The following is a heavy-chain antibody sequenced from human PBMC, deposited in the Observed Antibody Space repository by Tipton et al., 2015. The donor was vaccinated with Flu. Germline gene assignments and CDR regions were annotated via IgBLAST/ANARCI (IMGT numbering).Heavy chain of an antibody. J-gene: IGHJ3*02. CDR1: GFTFSSYA. CDR2: ISGSVGST. Sequence: GSLRLSCAASGFTFSSYAMSWVRQAPGKGLEWVSAISGSVGSTYYADSVKGRFTISRDNSKNTLYLQMNSLRAEDTAVYYCATRITMVRGQGAFDIWGQGTMVNVSS. D-gene: IGHD3-10*01. CDR3: ATRITMVRGQGAFDI. V-gene: IGHV3-23*01.